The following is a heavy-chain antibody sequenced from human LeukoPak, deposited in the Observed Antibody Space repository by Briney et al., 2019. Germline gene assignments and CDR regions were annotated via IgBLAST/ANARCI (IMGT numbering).Heavy chain of an antibody. CDR2: MYPNSGNT. CDR3: ARGRSGYDFWSGYYTSYYYYGMDV. Sequence: ASVKVSCKASGYTFTSYGIRWVRQAAGQGLEWMGWMYPNSGNTGYAQKFQGRVTMTRNNSISTAYMELSSLRSEDTAVYYCARGRSGYDFWSGYYTSYYYYGMDVWGQGTTVTVSS. CDR1: GYTFTSYG. V-gene: IGHV1-8*02. D-gene: IGHD3-3*01. J-gene: IGHJ6*02.